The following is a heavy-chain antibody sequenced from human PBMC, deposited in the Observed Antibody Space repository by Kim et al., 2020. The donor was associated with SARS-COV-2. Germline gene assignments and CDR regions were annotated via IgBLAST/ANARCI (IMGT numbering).Heavy chain of an antibody. CDR1: GYTFTSYY. CDR2: INPSGGST. J-gene: IGHJ3*02. D-gene: IGHD1-26*01. V-gene: IGHV1-46*01. CDR3: ARETYSESYGVSAFDI. Sequence: ASVKVSCKASGYTFTSYYMHWVRQAPGQGLEWMGIINPSGGSTSYAQKFQGRVTMTRDTSTSTVYMELSSLRSEDTAVYYCARETYSESYGVSAFDIWGQGTMVTVSS.